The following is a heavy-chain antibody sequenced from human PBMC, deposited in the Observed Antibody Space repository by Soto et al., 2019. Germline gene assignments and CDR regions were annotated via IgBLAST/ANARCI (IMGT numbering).Heavy chain of an antibody. CDR2: ISSSSSTI. CDR1: GFTFSSYS. J-gene: IGHJ6*03. V-gene: IGHV3-48*01. D-gene: IGHD4-17*01. CDR3: ARVDYGNVDDYYYMDV. Sequence: EVQLVESGGGLVQPGGSLRLSCAASGFTFSSYSMNWVRQAPGKGLEWVSYISSSSSTIYYADSVKGRFTISRDNAKNSLYLQMHSLRAEDTAVYYCARVDYGNVDDYYYMDVWGKGTTVTVSS.